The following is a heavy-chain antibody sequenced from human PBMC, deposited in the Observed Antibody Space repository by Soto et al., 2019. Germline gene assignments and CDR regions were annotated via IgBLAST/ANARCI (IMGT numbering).Heavy chain of an antibody. CDR1: GYTFTSYD. CDR3: AREAVSSLQH. V-gene: IGHV1-8*01. CDR2: MNPNSGNT. J-gene: IGHJ1*01. Sequence: VKVSCKASGYTFTSYDINWVRQATGQGLEWMGWMNPNSGNTAYAQKFQGRVTMTRNTSISTAYMELSSLRSEDTAVYYCAREAVSSLQHWGQGTLVTVSS.